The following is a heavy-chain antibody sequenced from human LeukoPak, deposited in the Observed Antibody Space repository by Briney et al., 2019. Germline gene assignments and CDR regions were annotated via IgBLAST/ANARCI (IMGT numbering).Heavy chain of an antibody. V-gene: IGHV3-30*03. D-gene: IGHD3-22*01. CDR2: ISYDGSNK. CDR1: GFTFSSYG. J-gene: IGHJ4*02. Sequence: QSGGSLRLSCAASGFTFSSYGMHWVRQAPGKGLEWVAVISYDGSNKYYADSVKGRSTISRDNSKNTLYLQMNSLRAEDTAVYYCARDQEQAYYYDSPLGDWGQGTLVTVSS. CDR3: ARDQEQAYYYDSPLGD.